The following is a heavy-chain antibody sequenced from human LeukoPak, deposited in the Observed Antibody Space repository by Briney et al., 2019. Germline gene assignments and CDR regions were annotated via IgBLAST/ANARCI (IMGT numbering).Heavy chain of an antibody. CDR3: ARTGGSFYFYYYMDV. D-gene: IGHD3-10*01. Sequence: SETLSLTCTVSGGSLRSSSYKWGWIRQPPGKGLECIGSIHYTGTTFYNPSLKSRVTISVDTSKNQFSLKLSSVTAADTAVYYCARTGGSFYFYYYMDVWGKGTTVTVSS. V-gene: IGHV4-39*07. CDR1: GGSLRSSSYK. J-gene: IGHJ6*03. CDR2: IHYTGTT.